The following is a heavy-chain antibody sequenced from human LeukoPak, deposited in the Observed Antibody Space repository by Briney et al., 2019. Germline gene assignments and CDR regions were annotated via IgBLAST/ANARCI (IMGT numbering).Heavy chain of an antibody. Sequence: PSETLSLTCTVSGGSISSGGYYWSWIRQHPGKGLEWIGYIYYSGSTYYNPSLKSRVTISVDTSKNQFSLKLSSVTAADTAVYYCAGSIFGVVIYYYYMDVWGKGTTVTVSS. CDR1: GGSISSGGYY. CDR2: IYYSGST. V-gene: IGHV4-31*03. J-gene: IGHJ6*03. D-gene: IGHD3-3*01. CDR3: AGSIFGVVIYYYYMDV.